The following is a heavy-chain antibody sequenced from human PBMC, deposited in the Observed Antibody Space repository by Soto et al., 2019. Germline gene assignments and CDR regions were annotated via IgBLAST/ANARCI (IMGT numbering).Heavy chain of an antibody. V-gene: IGHV3-30*18. CDR3: AKAGVGLLAVAGTFGAVYYYGMDV. CDR1: GFTFSSYG. Sequence: QVQLVESGGGVVQPGRSLRLSCAASGFTFSSYGMHWVRQAPGKGLEWVAVISYDGSNKYYADSVKGRFTISRDNSKNTRYLQMNSLRAEDTAVYYCAKAGVGLLAVAGTFGAVYYYGMDVWGQGTTVTVSS. J-gene: IGHJ6*02. D-gene: IGHD6-19*01. CDR2: ISYDGSNK.